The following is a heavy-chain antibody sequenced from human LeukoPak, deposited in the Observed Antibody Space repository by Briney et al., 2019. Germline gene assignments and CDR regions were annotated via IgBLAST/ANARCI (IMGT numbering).Heavy chain of an antibody. Sequence: SETLSLTCTVSGGSISSYYWSWIRQPPGKGLEWIGYIFYSGSTNYNPSLKSRVTISVDTSKNQFSLNLSSVTAADTAVYYCARTTMARGTYHMDVWGKGTTVTVSS. V-gene: IGHV4-59*01. CDR1: GGSISSYY. CDR3: ARTTMARGTYHMDV. D-gene: IGHD3-10*01. J-gene: IGHJ6*03. CDR2: IFYSGST.